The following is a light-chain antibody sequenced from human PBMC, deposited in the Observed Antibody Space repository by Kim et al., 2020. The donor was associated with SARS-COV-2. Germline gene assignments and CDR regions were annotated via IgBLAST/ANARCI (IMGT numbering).Light chain of an antibody. CDR1: KLGDKY. CDR3: QAWDSGITYV. J-gene: IGLJ1*01. CDR2: QDT. V-gene: IGLV3-1*01. Sequence: VSPGQPASITCSGDKLGDKYVCWYQQKPGQSPVLVIYQDTKRPSWIPGRFSGSKSGNTATLTIGGTQAMDEADYYCQAWDSGITYVFGTGTKVTVL.